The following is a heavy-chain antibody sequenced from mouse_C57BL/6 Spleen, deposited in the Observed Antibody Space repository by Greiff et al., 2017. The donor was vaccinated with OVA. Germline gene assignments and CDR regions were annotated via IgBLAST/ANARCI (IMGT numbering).Heavy chain of an antibody. Sequence: QVQLQQPGAELVKPGASVKLSCKASGYTFTSYWMPWVKQRPGQGLEWIGMIHPNSGSTNYNEKFKSKATLTVDKSSSTAYMQLSSLTSEDSAVYYCASARRYDYDDFDYWGQGTTLTVSS. CDR1: GYTFTSYW. J-gene: IGHJ2*01. D-gene: IGHD2-4*01. CDR2: IHPNSGST. CDR3: ASARRYDYDDFDY. V-gene: IGHV1-64*01.